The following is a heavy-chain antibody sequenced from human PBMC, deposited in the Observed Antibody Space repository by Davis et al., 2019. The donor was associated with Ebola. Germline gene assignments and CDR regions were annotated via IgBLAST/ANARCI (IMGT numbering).Heavy chain of an antibody. V-gene: IGHV5-51*01. CDR3: ARLPGVDTTQRGFDY. CDR2: IYPGDSDT. CDR1: GYSFTNCW. Sequence: GESLKISCKGSGYSFTNCWIGWVRRMPGKGLEWMGIIYPGDSDTRYSPSLEGQVTISVDKSINTAYLQWSSLKASDTAIYYCARLPGVDTTQRGFDYWGQGSLVTVSS. D-gene: IGHD1-1*01. J-gene: IGHJ4*02.